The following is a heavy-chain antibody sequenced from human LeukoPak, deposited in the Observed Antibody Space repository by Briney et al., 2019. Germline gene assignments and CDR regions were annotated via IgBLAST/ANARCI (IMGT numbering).Heavy chain of an antibody. D-gene: IGHD2-2*02. V-gene: IGHV1-69*02. J-gene: IGHJ4*02. CDR1: GGTFSSYT. Sequence: SVKVSCKASGGTFSSYTISWVRQAPGQGLEWMGWIIPILGIANYAQKFQGRVTITADESTSTAYMELSSLRSEDTAVYYCARVNRDCSSTSCYNYFDYWGQGTLVTVSS. CDR3: ARVNRDCSSTSCYNYFDY. CDR2: IIPILGIA.